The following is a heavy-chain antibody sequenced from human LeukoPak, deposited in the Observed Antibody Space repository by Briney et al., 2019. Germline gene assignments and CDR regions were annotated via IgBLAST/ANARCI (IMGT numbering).Heavy chain of an antibody. Sequence: GGSLRLSCAASGYTFNSYAMSWVRQAPGKGLEWVSAISGSGGSTYYADSVKGRFTISRDNSKNTLYLQMNSLRADDTALYYCAKEPASGTCFDYWGQGTLVTVSS. J-gene: IGHJ4*02. D-gene: IGHD1-1*01. CDR2: ISGSGGST. CDR1: GYTFNSYA. CDR3: AKEPASGTCFDY. V-gene: IGHV3-23*01.